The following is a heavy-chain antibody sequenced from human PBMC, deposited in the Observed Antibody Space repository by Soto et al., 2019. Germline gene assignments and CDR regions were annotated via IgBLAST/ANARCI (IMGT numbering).Heavy chain of an antibody. CDR1: GFTFSSYG. CDR3: AKGQAGDYFDY. D-gene: IGHD6-19*01. V-gene: IGHV3-30*18. Sequence: GGSLRLSCAASGFTFSSYGMHWVRQAPGKGLEWVAVISYDGSNKYYADSVKGRFTISRDNSKNTLYLQMNSLRAEDTAVYYCAKGQAGDYFDYWGQGTLVTVSS. CDR2: ISYDGSNK. J-gene: IGHJ4*02.